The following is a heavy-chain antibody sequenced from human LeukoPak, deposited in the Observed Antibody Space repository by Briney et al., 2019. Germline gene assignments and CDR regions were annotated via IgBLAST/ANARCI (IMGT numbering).Heavy chain of an antibody. CDR1: GFTFSSYA. CDR2: VSGSGGST. J-gene: IGHJ5*02. CDR3: AKVRAQQLVRGGFDP. D-gene: IGHD6-13*01. V-gene: IGHV3-23*01. Sequence: GGSLRLSCAASGFTFSSYAMSWVRQAPGKGLEWVSAVSGSGGSTYYADSVKGRFTISRDDSKNTLYLQMNSLRAEDTAVYYCAKVRAQQLVRGGFDPWGQGTLVTVSS.